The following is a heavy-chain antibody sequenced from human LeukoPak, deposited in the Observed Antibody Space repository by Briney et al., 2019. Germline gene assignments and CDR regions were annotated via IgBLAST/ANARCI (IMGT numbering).Heavy chain of an antibody. CDR3: AREVGQLVRVGFYTMDV. V-gene: IGHV3-7*03. Sequence: PGRSLRLSCAASGFTFSNYWTSWVRQVPGKGPEWVANIKQGGSEKYYVDSVKGRFTISRDNVKNSLYLEMNSLRAEDTAVYYCAREVGQLVRVGFYTMDVWGQGTTVTVSS. CDR1: GFTFSNYW. CDR2: IKQGGSEK. J-gene: IGHJ6*02. D-gene: IGHD6-6*01.